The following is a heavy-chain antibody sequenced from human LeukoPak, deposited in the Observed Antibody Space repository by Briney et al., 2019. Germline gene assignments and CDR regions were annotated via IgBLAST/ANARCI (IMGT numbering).Heavy chain of an antibody. V-gene: IGHV3-7*01. Sequence: LSGGSLRLSCAASGFIFSTYSMNWVRQAPGMGLEWVANINQDGSEKYYVDSVKGRFTISRDNAKNSLFLQMNSLRAEDTAMYYCASASRQYNAPPWGQGTLVTVSS. CDR2: INQDGSEK. J-gene: IGHJ5*02. CDR3: ASASRQYNAPP. D-gene: IGHD1-14*01. CDR1: GFIFSTYS.